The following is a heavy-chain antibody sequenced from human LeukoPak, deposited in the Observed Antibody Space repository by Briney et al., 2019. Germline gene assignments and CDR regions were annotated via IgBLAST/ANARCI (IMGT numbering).Heavy chain of an antibody. CDR1: GSSISSGYY. CDR3: ARASFVGDDSSNYGSFDY. D-gene: IGHD4-11*01. J-gene: IGHJ4*02. V-gene: IGHV4-38-2*01. CDR2: IYHSGST. Sequence: SETLSLTCAVSGSSISSGYYWGWIRQPPGKGLEWIASIYHSGSTYYNPSFKSRVSISVDTSKNQFSLKLTSVAAADTAVFYCARASFVGDDSSNYGSFDYWGQGILVTVSS.